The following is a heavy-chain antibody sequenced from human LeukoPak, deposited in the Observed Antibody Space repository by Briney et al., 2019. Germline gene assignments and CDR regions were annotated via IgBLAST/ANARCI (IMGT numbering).Heavy chain of an antibody. CDR3: VRGFGVWDDMIEYYDFWSGYLPPDY. J-gene: IGHJ4*02. CDR2: IKQDGSEK. D-gene: IGHD3-3*01. V-gene: IGHV3-7*01. CDR1: GFTFSSSW. Sequence: GSLRFSCPASGFTFSSSWMSWVRQAPGKGRGWVAIIKQDGSEKYNVDSLKGRVTISRENARKSLYLQMNSLGDEDKAVYFCVRGFGVWDDMIEYYDFWSGYLPPDYWGQGTLVTVSS.